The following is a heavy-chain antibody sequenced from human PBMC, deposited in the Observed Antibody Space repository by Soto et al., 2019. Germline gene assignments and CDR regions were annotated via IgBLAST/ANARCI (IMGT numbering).Heavy chain of an antibody. CDR2: INPNSGGT. CDR3: ARERIVVVPAGYYYYGMDV. CDR1: GYTFTGYY. V-gene: IGHV1-2*04. D-gene: IGHD2-2*01. Sequence: ASVKVSCKASGYTFTGYYMHWVRQAPGQGLEWMGWINPNSGGTNYAQKLQGWVTMTRDTSISTAYMELSRLRSDDTAVYYCARERIVVVPAGYYYYGMDVWGQGTTVTVSS. J-gene: IGHJ6*02.